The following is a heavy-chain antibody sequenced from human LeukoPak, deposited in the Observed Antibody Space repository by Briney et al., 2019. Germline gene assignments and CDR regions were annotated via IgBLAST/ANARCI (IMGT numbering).Heavy chain of an antibody. V-gene: IGHV3-23*01. CDR2: ISRGGIS. Sequence: GGSLRLPCAASGFTFSIYDMYWIRQAPGKGLECVAVISRGGISYYADSVNGRFTVSRDISKNTMYLQMNSLRAEDTAVYYCSKKGQSEGYGKPDWGQGTLVTVSS. CDR1: GFTFSIYD. CDR3: SKKGQSEGYGKPD. D-gene: IGHD5-12*01. J-gene: IGHJ4*02.